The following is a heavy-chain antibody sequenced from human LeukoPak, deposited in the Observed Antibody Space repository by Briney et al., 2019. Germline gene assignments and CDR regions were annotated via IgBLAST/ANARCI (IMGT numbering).Heavy chain of an antibody. Sequence: SETLSLTCTVSGGSISSSSYYWGWIRQPPGKGLELIGSIYYSGSTYYNPSLKSRVTISVDTSKNQFSLKLSSVTAADTAVYYCARPPQYCSSTSCYWYFDLWGRGTLVTVSS. J-gene: IGHJ2*01. CDR2: IYYSGST. CDR1: GGSISSSSYY. CDR3: ARPPQYCSSTSCYWYFDL. V-gene: IGHV4-39*01. D-gene: IGHD2-2*01.